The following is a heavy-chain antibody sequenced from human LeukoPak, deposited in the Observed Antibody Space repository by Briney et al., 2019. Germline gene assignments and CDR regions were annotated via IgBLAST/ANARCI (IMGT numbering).Heavy chain of an antibody. CDR2: INHSGST. CDR1: GGSFSGYY. V-gene: IGHV4-34*01. J-gene: IGHJ4*02. Sequence: SETLSLTCAAYGGSFSGYYWSWIRQPPGKGLEWIGEINHSGSTNYNPSLKSRVTIPVDTSKNQFSLKLSPVTAADTAVYYCAREGVVPAATRFAHWGQGTLVTVSS. CDR3: AREGVVPAATRFAH. D-gene: IGHD2-2*01.